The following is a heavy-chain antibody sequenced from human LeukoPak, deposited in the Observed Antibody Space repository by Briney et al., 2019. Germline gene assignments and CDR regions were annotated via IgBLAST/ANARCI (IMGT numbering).Heavy chain of an antibody. Sequence: GGSLRLSCEVSGFTFSNYWMNWVRQAPGKGLEWVAVIWYDGGNKYYADSVKGRFTISRDNSKNTLYLEMNSLRAEDTAVYYCARGLTQIPRLATGLGHWGQGTLVTVSS. J-gene: IGHJ4*02. V-gene: IGHV3-33*08. CDR3: ARGLTQIPRLATGLGH. CDR2: IWYDGGNK. CDR1: GFTFSNYW. D-gene: IGHD2-21*02.